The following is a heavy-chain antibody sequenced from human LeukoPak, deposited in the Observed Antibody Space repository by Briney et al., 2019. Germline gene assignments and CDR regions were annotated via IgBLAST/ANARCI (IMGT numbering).Heavy chain of an antibody. J-gene: IGHJ4*02. CDR3: AKDTPRGYNYGYFDY. V-gene: IGHV4-39*07. Sequence: PSETLSLTCTVSGGSISSSNYYWGWIRQPPGKGLEWIGNIYYSGSTYYNPSLKSRVTISVDTSKNQFSLKLSSVTAADTAVYYCAKDTPRGYNYGYFDYWGQGTLVTVSS. CDR2: IYYSGST. CDR1: GGSISSSNYY. D-gene: IGHD5-18*01.